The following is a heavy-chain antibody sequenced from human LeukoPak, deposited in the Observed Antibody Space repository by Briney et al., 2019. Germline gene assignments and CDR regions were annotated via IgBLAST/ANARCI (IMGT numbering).Heavy chain of an antibody. V-gene: IGHV4-39*01. J-gene: IGHJ4*02. D-gene: IGHD2-2*01. CDR3: ARLTSTHLLLY. CDR2: IYYSGRT. CDR1: GGSISSSSYY. Sequence: PSETLSLTCTVSGGSISSSSYYWGWIRQPPGKGLDWIGTIYYSGRTYYNPSLKSRVTISVDTSKNRFSLRLSSVTAADTAVYYCARLTSTHLLLYWGQGTLVTVSS.